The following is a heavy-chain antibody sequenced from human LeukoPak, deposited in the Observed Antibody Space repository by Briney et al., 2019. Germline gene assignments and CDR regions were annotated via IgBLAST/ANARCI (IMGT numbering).Heavy chain of an antibody. V-gene: IGHV3-74*01. CDR3: ARELPREVTLDY. J-gene: IGHJ4*01. CDR1: KFNFFSYG. Sequence: PGGSLRLSYVASKFNFFSYGMQWVRQAPGKGLVWVSRIFTDGSTTSYADSVKGRFTISRDNARNTLYLQMTSLRVEDTAVYYCARELPREVTLDYWGQGTLVTVSP. D-gene: IGHD2-21*02. CDR2: IFTDGSTT.